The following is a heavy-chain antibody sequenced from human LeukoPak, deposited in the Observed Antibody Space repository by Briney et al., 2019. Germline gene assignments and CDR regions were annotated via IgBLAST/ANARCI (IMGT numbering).Heavy chain of an antibody. V-gene: IGHV3-43*02. Sequence: GGSLRLSCAASGFTFDDYAIDWVRQAPGKGLEWVSLISVGGERTYYTESVKGRFTISRDNSKNTLYLQMNSLRSEDTAFYFCATTPGEGSEYFQYWGQGTLVTVSS. CDR1: GFTFDDYA. D-gene: IGHD3-10*01. CDR3: ATTPGEGSEYFQY. J-gene: IGHJ1*01. CDR2: ISVGGERT.